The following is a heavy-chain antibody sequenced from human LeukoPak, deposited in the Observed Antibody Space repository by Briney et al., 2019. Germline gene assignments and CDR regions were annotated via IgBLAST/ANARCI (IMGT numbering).Heavy chain of an antibody. Sequence: GGSLRLSCAASGFTFSSYSMNWVRQAPGKGLEWVAIISYDESSTSYADSVKGRFTISRDNSKNTLYLQMNSLRVEDTAVYYCAKVAKYCYGSETYYFFEHWGQGTPVTASS. J-gene: IGHJ4*02. CDR3: AKVAKYCYGSETYYFFEH. CDR2: ISYDESST. D-gene: IGHD3-10*01. V-gene: IGHV3-30*18. CDR1: GFTFSSYS.